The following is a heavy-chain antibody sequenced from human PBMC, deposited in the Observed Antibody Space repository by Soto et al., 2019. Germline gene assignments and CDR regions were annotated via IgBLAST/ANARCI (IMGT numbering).Heavy chain of an antibody. D-gene: IGHD3-10*01. CDR3: ARDGISYYGSGSTQSNWFDP. CDR1: GYTFTSYY. V-gene: IGHV1-46*01. CDR2: INPSGGST. J-gene: IGHJ5*02. Sequence: ASVKVSCKASGYTFTSYYMHWVRQAPGQGLEWMGIINPSGGSTSYAQKFQGRVTMTRDTSTSTVYMELSSLRSEDTAVYYCARDGISYYGSGSTQSNWFDPWGQGTLVTVSS.